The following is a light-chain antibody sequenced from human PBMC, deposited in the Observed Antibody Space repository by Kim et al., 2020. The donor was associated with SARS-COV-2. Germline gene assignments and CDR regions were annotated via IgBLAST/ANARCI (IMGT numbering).Light chain of an antibody. CDR2: YDS. CDR3: QVWDRNSDHYV. V-gene: IGLV3-21*04. J-gene: IGLJ1*01. CDR1: NIGSKR. Sequence: APGQTARITCGGNNIGSKRVHWYRQKPGQAPVVVMYYDSDRPSGIPERFSGSNSGNTATLTISRVEAGDEADYYCQVWDRNSDHYVFGTATKVTVL.